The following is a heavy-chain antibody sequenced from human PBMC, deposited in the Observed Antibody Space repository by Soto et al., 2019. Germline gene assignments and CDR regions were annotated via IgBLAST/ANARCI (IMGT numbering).Heavy chain of an antibody. CDR2: ISSSSSYI. Sequence: VQLVESGGGLVKPGGSLRLSCAASGFTFSSYSMNWVRQAPGKGLEWVSSISSSSSYIYYADSVKGRFTISRDNAKNSLYLQMNSLRAEDTAVYYCARDIAVAGTVWFDPWGQGTLVTVSS. V-gene: IGHV3-21*01. J-gene: IGHJ5*02. CDR3: ARDIAVAGTVWFDP. D-gene: IGHD6-19*01. CDR1: GFTFSSYS.